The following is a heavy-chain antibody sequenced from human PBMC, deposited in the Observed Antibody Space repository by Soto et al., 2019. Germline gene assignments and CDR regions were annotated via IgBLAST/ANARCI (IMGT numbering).Heavy chain of an antibody. CDR2: INAGNGNT. V-gene: IGHV1-3*01. CDR1: GYTFTSYA. D-gene: IGHD3-9*01. Sequence: QVQLVQSGAEVKKPGASVKVSCKASGYTFTSYAMHWVCQAPGQRLEWMGWINAGNGNTKYSQKFQGRLTITRDTSASTAYMELSSLRSEDTAVYYCARDRGLRYFDWLSHYNWFDPWGQGTLVTVSS. J-gene: IGHJ5*02. CDR3: ARDRGLRYFDWLSHYNWFDP.